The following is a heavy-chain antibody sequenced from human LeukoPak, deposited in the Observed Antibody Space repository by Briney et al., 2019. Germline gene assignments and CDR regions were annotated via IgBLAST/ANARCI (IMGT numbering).Heavy chain of an antibody. CDR3: ARASTLRYFDWLLSDAFDI. J-gene: IGHJ3*02. CDR1: GFTFSSYW. D-gene: IGHD3-9*01. CDR2: IKQDGSEK. Sequence: GGSLRLSCAASGFTFSSYWMSWVRQAPGKGLEWVANIKQDGSEKYYVDSVKGRFTISRDNAKNSLYLQMNSLRAEDTAVYYCARASTLRYFDWLLSDAFDIWGQGTMVTVSS. V-gene: IGHV3-7*04.